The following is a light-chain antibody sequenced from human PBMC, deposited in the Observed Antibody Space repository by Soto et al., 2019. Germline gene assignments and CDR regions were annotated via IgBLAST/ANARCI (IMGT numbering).Light chain of an antibody. CDR3: YSYAGRNIWV. CDR2: GVT. Sequence: QSALAQPPSASGAPGQSVTISCTGSGSDIGAYNFVSWYQQHPGKAPKLMIFGVTERPSGVPDRFSGSKSGNTASLTVSGLQADDEAVYHGYSYAGRNIWVFGGGTQLTVL. J-gene: IGLJ3*02. CDR1: GSDIGAYNF. V-gene: IGLV2-8*01.